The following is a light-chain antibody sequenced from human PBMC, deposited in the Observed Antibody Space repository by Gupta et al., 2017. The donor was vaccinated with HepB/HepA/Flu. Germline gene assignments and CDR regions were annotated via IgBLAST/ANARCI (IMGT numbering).Light chain of an antibody. Sequence: QSALTQPASVSGSPGRSITISCSGTSGDVGSYDLVSWYQQHPDKAPRLMSYGVSKRPSGVSNRFSASKSGNTASRTISGLQAEDGADYYCFSYAGNSTFVFGNETKVNV. J-gene: IGLJ1*01. CDR3: FSYAGNSTFV. CDR1: SGDVGSYDL. CDR2: GVS. V-gene: IGLV2-23*02.